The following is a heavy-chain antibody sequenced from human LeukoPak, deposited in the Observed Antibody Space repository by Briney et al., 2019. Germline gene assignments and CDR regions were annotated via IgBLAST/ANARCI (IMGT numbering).Heavy chain of an antibody. D-gene: IGHD1-26*01. J-gene: IGHJ1*01. CDR2: IYYSGHT. CDR1: GDSISSSSYY. Sequence: PSETLSLTCTVSGDSISSSSYYWGWIRHPPGKGLEWIGSIYYSGHTYYNPSLQSRVTISIDTSKTQFSLNLISVTAADTAVYYCARHASGSYNNFQHWGQGTLVTVSS. CDR3: ARHASGSYNNFQH. V-gene: IGHV4-39*01.